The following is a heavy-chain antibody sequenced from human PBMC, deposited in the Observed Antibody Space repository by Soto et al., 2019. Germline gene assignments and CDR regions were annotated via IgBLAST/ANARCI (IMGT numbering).Heavy chain of an antibody. CDR3: AREWRWDYADPHAFDI. CDR1: GFTFSSYA. V-gene: IGHV3-30-3*01. D-gene: IGHD4-17*01. CDR2: ISYDGSNK. J-gene: IGHJ3*02. Sequence: QVQLVESGGGVVQPGRSLRLSCAASGFTFSSYAMHWVRQAPGKGLEWVAVISYDGSNKYYADSVKGRFTISRDNSKNTLYLQMNSLRAEDTAVYYCAREWRWDYADPHAFDICGQGTMVTVSS.